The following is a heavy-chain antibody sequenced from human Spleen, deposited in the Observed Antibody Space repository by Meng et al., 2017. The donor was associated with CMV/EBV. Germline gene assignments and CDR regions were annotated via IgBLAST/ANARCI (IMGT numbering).Heavy chain of an antibody. V-gene: IGHV2-5*01. Sequence: SGPTLVNLTQPLTLTCTFSGFSLSNGGVGVGWIRQPPGKALEWLALIYWNDDKRYSPSLKSRLTTTKDTSKNQEVLTMTNMDPVDTATYYCARSLSLISNGDSNYFDYWGQGTLVTVSS. CDR1: GFSLSNGGVG. D-gene: IGHD4-17*01. CDR2: IYWNDDK. CDR3: ARSLSLISNGDSNYFDY. J-gene: IGHJ4*02.